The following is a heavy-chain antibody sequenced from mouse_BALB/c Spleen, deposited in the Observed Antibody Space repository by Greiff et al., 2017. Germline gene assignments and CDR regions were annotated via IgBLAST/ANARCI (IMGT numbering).Heavy chain of an antibody. V-gene: IGHV5-6-4*01. CDR1: GFTFSSYT. J-gene: IGHJ4*01. CDR3: TRVYDGYPYYAMDY. D-gene: IGHD2-3*01. CDR2: ISSGGSYT. Sequence: DVKLVESGGGLVKPGGSLKLSCAASGFTFSSYTMSWVRQTPEKRLEWVATISSGGSYTYYPDSVKGRFTISRDNAKNTLYLQMSSLKSEDTAMYYCTRVYDGYPYYAMDYWGQGTSVTVSS.